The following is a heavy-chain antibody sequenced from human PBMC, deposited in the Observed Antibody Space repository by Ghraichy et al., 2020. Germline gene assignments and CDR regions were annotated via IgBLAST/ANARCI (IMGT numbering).Heavy chain of an antibody. Sequence: SQTLSLTCAISGDSVSSTSVGWCWIRQSPSRGLEWLGRTYYMSKWYNDYAVSVKSRISINPDTSKNQFSLQLNSVTPEDTAVYYCSRCSAIYSMDVWGQGTTVTVSS. D-gene: IGHD3-10*02. V-gene: IGHV6-1*01. CDR3: SRCSAIYSMDV. CDR1: GDSVSSTSVG. CDR2: TYYMSKWYN. J-gene: IGHJ6*02.